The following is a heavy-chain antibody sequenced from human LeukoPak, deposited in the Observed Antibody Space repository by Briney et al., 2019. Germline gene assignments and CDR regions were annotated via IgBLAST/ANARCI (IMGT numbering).Heavy chain of an antibody. J-gene: IGHJ4*02. CDR3: AWATGGYFDY. D-gene: IGHD2-15*01. Sequence: SVKVSCKASGGPFSSYAISWVRPAPGQGLEWMGGIIPIFGTANYSQKFQGRVTITADESTSTAYMDVSSLRPEDTAVYYCAWATGGYFDYWGQGTLVTVSS. V-gene: IGHV1-69*13. CDR1: GGPFSSYA. CDR2: IIPIFGTA.